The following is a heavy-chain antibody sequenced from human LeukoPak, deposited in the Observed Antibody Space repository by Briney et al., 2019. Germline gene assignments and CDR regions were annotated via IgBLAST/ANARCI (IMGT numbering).Heavy chain of an antibody. J-gene: IGHJ4*02. CDR2: ISTSGGGT. CDR1: GFTFSSYA. Sequence: GGSLRPSCAASGFTFSSYAMNWVRQAPGKGLEWVSGISTSGGGTSYADSVKGRFTISRDNSKNTLYLQMNSLRAEDTAVYYCAKGADIVVVPTGKAGGILDYWGQGTLVTVSS. CDR3: AKGADIVVVPTGKAGGILDY. D-gene: IGHD2-2*01. V-gene: IGHV3-23*01.